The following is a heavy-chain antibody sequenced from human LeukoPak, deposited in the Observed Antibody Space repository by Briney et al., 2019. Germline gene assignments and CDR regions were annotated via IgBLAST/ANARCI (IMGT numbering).Heavy chain of an antibody. CDR1: GFTFSSYH. D-gene: IGHD6-19*01. CDR2: IGTAGDT. J-gene: IGHJ4*02. Sequence: PGGSLRLSCAASGFTFSSYHMHWVRQATGKGLEWVSAIGTAGDTYYPGSVKGRSTISRENAKNSLYLQMNSLRAGDTAVYYCARGTYDSSGWYEGHFDYWGQGTLVTVSS. CDR3: ARGTYDSSGWYEGHFDY. V-gene: IGHV3-13*01.